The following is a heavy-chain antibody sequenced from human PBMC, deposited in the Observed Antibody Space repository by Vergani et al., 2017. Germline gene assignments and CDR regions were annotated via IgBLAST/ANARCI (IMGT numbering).Heavy chain of an antibody. CDR2: ISNDGSKK. V-gene: IGHV3-30*18. J-gene: IGHJ6*03. CDR1: GFSFSRHA. D-gene: IGHD3-10*01. Sequence: QVQLAESGGGRVQPVRSLRLSCAASGFSFSRHAIHWVRQAPGKGLEWVAVISNDGSKKYYADSVKGRFTISRDNSKNTLDLQMNSLRTQDTAVYYCAKAGSVTSGSLQYNFYMDVWGKGTTVTVS. CDR3: AKAGSVTSGSLQYNFYMDV.